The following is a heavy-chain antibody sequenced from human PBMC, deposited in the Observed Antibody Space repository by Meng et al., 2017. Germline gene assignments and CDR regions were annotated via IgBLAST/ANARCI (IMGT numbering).Heavy chain of an antibody. D-gene: IGHD2-15*01. CDR2: INEYNGNS. CDR3: HRAGSAVTIDY. Sequence: VESAVVVKTPRAPVKCSCYAFCITFTSDGISWLRKAPGKGLEWMGWINEYNGNSYNAHLIKGRITMNNATYTRKAQIELKMLRSDATAEYYCHRAGSAVTIDYWGQGTLVTVSS. V-gene: IGHV1-18*01. J-gene: IGHJ4*02. CDR1: CITFTSDG.